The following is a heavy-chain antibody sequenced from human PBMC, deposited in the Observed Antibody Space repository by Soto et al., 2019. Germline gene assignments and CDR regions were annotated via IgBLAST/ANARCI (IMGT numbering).Heavy chain of an antibody. Sequence: TLSRTCDVSGDSIISALYYFSCIRQPPVKCLECIGYTLYSGSTYYNPSLQNRVTISVDTSKNQFSLKLSSVTAADTAVYYCARKYCGNDCPNFEKWGQGPMVTVSS. J-gene: IGHJ4*02. CDR3: ARKYCGNDCPNFEK. CDR2: TLYSGST. CDR1: GDSIISALYY. D-gene: IGHD2-21*02. V-gene: IGHV4-30-4*01.